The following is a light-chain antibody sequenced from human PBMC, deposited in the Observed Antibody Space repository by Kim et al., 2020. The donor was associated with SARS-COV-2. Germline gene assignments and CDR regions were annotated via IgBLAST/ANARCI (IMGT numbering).Light chain of an antibody. CDR3: QQYGSSPPT. J-gene: IGKJ1*01. CDR1: QSVSSSY. Sequence: SPGERATLSCRASQSVSSSYLAWYQQKPGQAPRVLIYGASSRATGIPDRFSGSGSGTDFTLTISRLEPEDFAVYYCQQYGSSPPTFGQGTKVDIK. CDR2: GAS. V-gene: IGKV3-20*01.